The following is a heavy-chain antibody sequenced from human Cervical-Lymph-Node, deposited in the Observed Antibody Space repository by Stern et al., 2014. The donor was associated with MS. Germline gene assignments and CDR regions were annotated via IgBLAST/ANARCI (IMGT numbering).Heavy chain of an antibody. D-gene: IGHD3-10*01. CDR3: VRPSRGVNDAFEI. CDR2: IFPEYSVS. J-gene: IGHJ3*02. V-gene: IGHV5-51*01. CDR1: GYTFSSQW. Sequence: EQLVQSGAEMKKTGASLQISCKTSGYTFSSQWLGWVRQKPGKGLEWMGFIFPEYSVSRYSPFSQGPVIMSVDKSSSSPYVRWTSLKASDTAMYYCVRPSRGVNDAFEIWGQGTMITVSS.